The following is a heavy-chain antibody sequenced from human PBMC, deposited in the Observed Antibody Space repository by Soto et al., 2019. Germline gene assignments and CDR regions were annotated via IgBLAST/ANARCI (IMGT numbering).Heavy chain of an antibody. CDR2: IYQSGST. D-gene: IGHD6-25*01. V-gene: IGHV4-4*02. J-gene: IGHJ6*03. Sequence: QVLLQESGPGLVKPSGTLSLTCAVSGGSITSSNWWSWVRQSPGKGLEWIGEIYQSGSTNYNPSLKSRVTISVDKSKNQFSLKMRSVTAADTDVYYCARAASLLTYYYYMDVWGKGIKVTVSS. CDR1: GGSITSSNW. CDR3: ARAASLLTYYYYMDV.